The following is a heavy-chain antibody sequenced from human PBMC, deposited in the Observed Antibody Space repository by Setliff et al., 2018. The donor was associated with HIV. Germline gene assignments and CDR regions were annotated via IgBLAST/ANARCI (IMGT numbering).Heavy chain of an antibody. V-gene: IGHV4-4*08. D-gene: IGHD2-2*01. CDR3: ARGGPSVPCTSVSCPPYYYMDV. J-gene: IGHJ6*03. Sequence: KPSETLSLTCTVSGGSISNHYWSWIRQPPGKGLEWIGYISNTGNTKYNPSLNSRVTISIDTSNNPFCLGLSSVTAADTAIFYCARGGPSVPCTSVSCPPYYYMDVWGKGATVTVSS. CDR1: GGSISNHY. CDR2: ISNTGNT.